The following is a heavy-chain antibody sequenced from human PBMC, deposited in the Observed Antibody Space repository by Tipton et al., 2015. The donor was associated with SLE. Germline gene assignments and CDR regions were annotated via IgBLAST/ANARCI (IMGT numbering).Heavy chain of an antibody. Sequence: SLRLSCTASGFTFSNYAMSWVRQAPGKGLEWVSVIYIGGRTYYADSVKGRFTISRDNSKNTLYLQMNILRAEDPAVYYCAKRKWESRSNCHPFDCWGQGPLVTVSS. CDR1: GFTFSNYA. D-gene: IGHD6-13*01. CDR2: IYIGGRT. J-gene: IGHJ4*02. CDR3: AKRKWESRSNCHPFDC. V-gene: IGHV3-23*03.